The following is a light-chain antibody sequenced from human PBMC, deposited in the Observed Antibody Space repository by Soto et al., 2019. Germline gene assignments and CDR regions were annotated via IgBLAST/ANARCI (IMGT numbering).Light chain of an antibody. J-gene: IGLJ2*01. CDR3: TSYGGINNFVV. CDR2: EVL. V-gene: IGLV2-8*01. CDR1: SCDVGAYNY. Sequence: QSALTQPPSASGSPGQSVTISCTGTSCDVGAYNYVSWYQQHPGKAPKLMIYEVLKRPSGVPDRFSGSKSGNTASLTVSGLQAEDDADYYCTSYGGINNFVVFGGGTKLTVL.